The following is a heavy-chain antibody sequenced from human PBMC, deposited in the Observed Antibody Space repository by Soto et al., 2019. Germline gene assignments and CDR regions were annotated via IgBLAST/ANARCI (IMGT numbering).Heavy chain of an antibody. CDR3: ARDITGTTRYFDY. Sequence: GGSLRLSCAASGFTFSSYGMHWVRQAPGKGLEWVAVIWYDGSNKYYADSVKGRFTISRDNSKNTLYLQMNSLRAEDTALYYCARDITGTTRYFDYWGQGTLVTVSS. J-gene: IGHJ4*02. CDR2: IWYDGSNK. D-gene: IGHD1-7*01. CDR1: GFTFSSYG. V-gene: IGHV3-33*01.